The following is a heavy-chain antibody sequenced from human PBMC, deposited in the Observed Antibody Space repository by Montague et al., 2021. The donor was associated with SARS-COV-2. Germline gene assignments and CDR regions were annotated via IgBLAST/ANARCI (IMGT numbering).Heavy chain of an antibody. CDR1: GGSISSSSYY. CDR3: ARDTRIAMLVVVTRYGLDV. V-gene: IGHV4-39*07. D-gene: IGHD3-22*01. Sequence: SETLSLTCTVSGGSISSSSYYWGWIRQPPGKGLEWIGSIYYTGSTYYNPSLKSRVTISVDTSKNQFSLKPSSVTAADTVVYYCARDTRIAMLVVVTRYGLDVWGQGTTVTVSS. J-gene: IGHJ6*02. CDR2: IYYTGST.